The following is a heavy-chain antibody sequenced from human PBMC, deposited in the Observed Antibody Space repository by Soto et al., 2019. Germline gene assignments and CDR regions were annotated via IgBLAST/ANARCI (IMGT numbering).Heavy chain of an antibody. V-gene: IGHV3-23*01. J-gene: IGHJ5*02. D-gene: IGHD1-26*01. CDR1: GFIFENFG. CDR3: AKNQGVELVPLATVDWFDP. CDR2: ISGSGFKK. Sequence: GGSLRLSCAASGFIFENFGMSWVRQAPGKGLERISSISGSGFKKYYADSVKGRFTISRDNSKSTVYLELNNLSAEDTAVYHCAKNQGVELVPLATVDWFDPWGQGSVVTVSS.